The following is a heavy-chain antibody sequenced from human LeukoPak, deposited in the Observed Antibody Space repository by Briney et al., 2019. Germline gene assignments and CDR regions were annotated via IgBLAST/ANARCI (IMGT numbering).Heavy chain of an antibody. CDR3: ARDDIVGASPNGFAP. V-gene: IGHV1-46*01. CDR2: INPSGGST. Sequence: ASVKVSCKAAGYTFTSYYMHWVRQAPGQGLEWMGIINPSGGSTSYAQKFQGRVTMTRDTSTSTVYMELSSLRSEDTAVYYCARDDIVGASPNGFAPWGQGTLVTVSS. CDR1: GYTFTSYY. D-gene: IGHD5-12*01. J-gene: IGHJ5*02.